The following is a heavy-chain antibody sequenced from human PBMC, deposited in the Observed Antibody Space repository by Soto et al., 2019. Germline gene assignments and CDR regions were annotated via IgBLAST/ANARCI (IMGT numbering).Heavy chain of an antibody. D-gene: IGHD6-13*01. V-gene: IGHV2-5*01. CDR1: GFSLSTRGVG. CDR2: IYWNDDK. CDR3: AHSLGPSSYDAFDI. J-gene: IGHJ3*02. Sequence: QITLKESGPTLVKPTQTLTLTCTFSGFSLSTRGVGVGWVRQPPGKALEWLALIYWNDDKRYSPSLQSRLTIPKDTSKTQVVLTMTNMDPVDTATYYCAHSLGPSSYDAFDIWGQGTMVTVSS.